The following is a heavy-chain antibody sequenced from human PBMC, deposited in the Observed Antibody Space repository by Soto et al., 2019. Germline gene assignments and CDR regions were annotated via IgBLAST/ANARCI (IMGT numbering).Heavy chain of an antibody. V-gene: IGHV1-3*01. CDR2: INAGNGNT. D-gene: IGHD6-13*01. CDR1: GYAFNSYA. Sequence: GASVKVSCKEPGYAFNSYALHWVRQAPGQRLEWMGWINAGNGNTKYSQKFQGRVTITKDTSASTAYMELSSLRSEDTAVYYCARDVAAAAPWGQGTLVTVSS. J-gene: IGHJ5*02. CDR3: ARDVAAAAP.